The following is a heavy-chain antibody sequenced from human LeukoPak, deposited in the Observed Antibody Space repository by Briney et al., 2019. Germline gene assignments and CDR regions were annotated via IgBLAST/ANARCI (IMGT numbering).Heavy chain of an antibody. Sequence: ASVKVSCKASGYTFTGYYMHWVRQAPGQGLEWMGWINPNSGGTNYAQKFQGRVTMTRDTSISTAYMELSRLRSDDTAVYYCARVSDYVWGSYRYAIDYWGQGTLVTVSS. CDR1: GYTFTGYY. J-gene: IGHJ4*02. CDR2: INPNSGGT. V-gene: IGHV1-2*02. CDR3: ARVSDYVWGSYRYAIDY. D-gene: IGHD3-16*02.